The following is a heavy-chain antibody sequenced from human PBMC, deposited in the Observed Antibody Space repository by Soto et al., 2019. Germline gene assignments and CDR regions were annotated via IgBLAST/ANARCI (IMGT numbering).Heavy chain of an antibody. Sequence: GSLRLSCAASGFTFSRHWMHWVRQAPGKGLVWVSRINSDGSSINYADSVKGRFTISRDNAKNTLYLQMNSLRAEDTAVYYCARVGDGYDVFDIWGQGTMVTVSS. CDR1: GFTFSRHW. CDR2: INSDGSSI. CDR3: ARVGDGYDVFDI. J-gene: IGHJ3*02. D-gene: IGHD3-16*01. V-gene: IGHV3-74*01.